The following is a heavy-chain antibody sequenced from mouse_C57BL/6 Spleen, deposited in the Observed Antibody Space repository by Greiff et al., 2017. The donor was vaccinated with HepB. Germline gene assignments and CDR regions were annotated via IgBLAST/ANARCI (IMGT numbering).Heavy chain of an antibody. Sequence: QVQLQQSGAELVRPGASVTLSCKASGYTFTDYEMHWVKQTPVHGLEWIGAIDPETGGTAYNQKFKGMAILTVDKSSSTAYMELRSLTSEDSDVYYGTRLTTIVTNIDYWGQGTTLTVSS. V-gene: IGHV1-15*01. D-gene: IGHD1-1*01. CDR3: TRLTTIVTNIDY. CDR2: IDPETGGT. CDR1: GYTFTDYE. J-gene: IGHJ2*01.